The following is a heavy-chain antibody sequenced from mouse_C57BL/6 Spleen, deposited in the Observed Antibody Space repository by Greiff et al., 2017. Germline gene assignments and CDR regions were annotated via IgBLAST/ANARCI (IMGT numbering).Heavy chain of an antibody. D-gene: IGHD1-1*01. Sequence: QVQLQQSGAELVKPGASVKLSCKASGYTFTEYTIHWVKQRSGQGLEWIGWFYPGSGSIKYNEKFKDKATLTADKSSSTVYMELSRLTSEDSAVYFCARHDYYGSSYPSYWYFDVWGTGTTVTVSS. CDR3: ARHDYYGSSYPSYWYFDV. J-gene: IGHJ1*03. CDR2: FYPGSGSI. CDR1: GYTFTEYT. V-gene: IGHV1-62-2*01.